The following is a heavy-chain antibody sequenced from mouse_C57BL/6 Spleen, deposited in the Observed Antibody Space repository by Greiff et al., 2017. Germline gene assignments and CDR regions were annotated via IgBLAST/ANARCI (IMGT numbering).Heavy chain of an antibody. Sequence: DVKLVESGGGLVKPGGSLKLSCAASGFTFSSYTMSWVRQTPEKRLEWVATISGGGGNTYYPDSVKGRFTISRDNAKNTLYLQMSSLRSEDTALYYCARQAVYYFDYWGQGTTLTVAS. CDR1: GFTFSSYT. J-gene: IGHJ2*01. CDR2: ISGGGGNT. D-gene: IGHD3-3*01. CDR3: ARQAVYYFDY. V-gene: IGHV5-9*01.